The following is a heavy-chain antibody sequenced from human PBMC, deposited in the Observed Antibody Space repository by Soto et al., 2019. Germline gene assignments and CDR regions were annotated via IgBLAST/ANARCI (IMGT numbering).Heavy chain of an antibody. D-gene: IGHD3-3*01. V-gene: IGHV1-69*04. CDR1: GGTFSSYT. CDR2: IIPILGIA. CDR3: AKDQLYDFWSGTLPDV. J-gene: IGHJ6*04. Sequence: SVKVSCKASGGTFSSYTISWVRQAPGQGLEWMGRIIPILGIANYAQKFQGRVTITADKSTSTAYMELSSLRSEDTAVYYCAKDQLYDFWSGTLPDVWGKGTTVTVSS.